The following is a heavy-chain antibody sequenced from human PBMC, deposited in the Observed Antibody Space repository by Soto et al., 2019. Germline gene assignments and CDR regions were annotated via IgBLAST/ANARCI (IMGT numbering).Heavy chain of an antibody. V-gene: IGHV4-59*01. D-gene: IGHD1-26*01. CDR1: GGSISSYY. CDR3: ARATKGYYYGIDV. CDR2: IYYSGST. Sequence: SETLSLTCTVSGGSISSYYWSWIRQPPGKGLEWIGYIYYSGSTNCNPSLKSRVTISVDTSKTQFSLKVSSVTAADTAVYYCARATKGYYYGIDVWGQGTTVTVSS. J-gene: IGHJ6*02.